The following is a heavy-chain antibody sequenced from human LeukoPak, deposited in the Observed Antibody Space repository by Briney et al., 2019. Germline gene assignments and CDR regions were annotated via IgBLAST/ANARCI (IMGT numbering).Heavy chain of an antibody. J-gene: IGHJ6*03. Sequence: PPETLSLTFTVSGGSISSGSFYWSWIRQPAGKGLEWIGRIYTSGSTDYNPSLKSRITISVDTSKNQFSLKLSSVTAADTAVYYCTRAPDYFYYYYMDVWGKGTTVTISS. CDR2: IYTSGST. V-gene: IGHV4-61*02. CDR3: TRAPDYFYYYYMDV. CDR1: GGSISSGSFY.